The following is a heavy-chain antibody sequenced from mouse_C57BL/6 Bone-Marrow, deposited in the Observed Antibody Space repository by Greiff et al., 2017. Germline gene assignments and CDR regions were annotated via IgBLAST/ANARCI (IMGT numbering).Heavy chain of an antibody. CDR2: IYPRSGNT. V-gene: IGHV1-81*01. CDR1: GYTFTSYG. D-gene: IGHD2-12*01. Sequence: VQLQQSGAELARPGASVKLSCKASGYTFTSYGISWVKQRTGQGLGWIGEIYPRSGNTYYNEKFKGKATLTADKSSSTAYMELRSLTSEDSAVYFCARGAYSFFYAMDYWGQGTSVTVSS. CDR3: ARGAYSFFYAMDY. J-gene: IGHJ4*01.